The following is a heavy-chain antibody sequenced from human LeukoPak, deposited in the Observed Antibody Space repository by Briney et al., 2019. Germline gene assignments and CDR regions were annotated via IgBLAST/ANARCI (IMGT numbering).Heavy chain of an antibody. D-gene: IGHD3-22*01. J-gene: IGHJ4*02. V-gene: IGHV4-59*01. Sequence: MASETLSLTCTVSGGSISSYYWSWIRQPPGKGLEWIGYIYYSGSTNYNPSLKSRVTISVDTSKNQFSLKLSSVTAADTAVYYCARDRGYYYDSSGELDYWGQGTLVTVSS. CDR1: GGSISSYY. CDR3: ARDRGYYYDSSGELDY. CDR2: IYYSGST.